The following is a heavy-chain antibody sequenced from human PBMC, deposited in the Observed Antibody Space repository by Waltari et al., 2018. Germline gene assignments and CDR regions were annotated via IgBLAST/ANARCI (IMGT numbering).Heavy chain of an antibody. D-gene: IGHD3-10*01. CDR3: AKIWFGDFPEYFDY. J-gene: IGHJ4*02. V-gene: IGHV3-23*01. CDR2: ISGSGGST. CDR1: GGSFSGYY. Sequence: VQLQQWGAGLLKPSETLSLTCAVYGGSFSGYYWSWIRQPPGKGLEWVSAISGSGGSTYYADAVKGRFTISRDNSKNTLYLQLNSLRAEDTAVYYCAKIWFGDFPEYFDYWGQGTLVTVSS.